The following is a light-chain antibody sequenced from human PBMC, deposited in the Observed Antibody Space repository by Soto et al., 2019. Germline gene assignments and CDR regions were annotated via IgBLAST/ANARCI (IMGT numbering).Light chain of an antibody. Sequence: QSVLTQPPSASGSPGQSVTISCTGTSSDVGGYNFVSWYQQHPGKAPKLMIYEVSKRPSGVPERFSGSKSGNTASLTVSGLQAEDEADYYCSSYAGGNNLVFGGGTKVTVL. CDR1: SSDVGGYNF. CDR3: SSYAGGNNLV. J-gene: IGLJ2*01. CDR2: EVS. V-gene: IGLV2-8*01.